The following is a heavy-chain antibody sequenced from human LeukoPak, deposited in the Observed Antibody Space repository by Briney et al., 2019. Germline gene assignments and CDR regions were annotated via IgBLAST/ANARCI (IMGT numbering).Heavy chain of an antibody. CDR3: ARGLGGASYYMDV. J-gene: IGHJ6*03. V-gene: IGHV4-4*07. CDR1: GGSLSSFY. CDR2: VDTSGDT. Sequence: SETLSLTCTVSGGSLSSFYWSWVRQPAGKGPEWIGRVDTSGDTHYNPSLKSRATMSLDTSKKQFSLELNSVAVADTAVYYCARGLGGASYYMDVWGKGTTVTVSS. D-gene: IGHD3-16*01.